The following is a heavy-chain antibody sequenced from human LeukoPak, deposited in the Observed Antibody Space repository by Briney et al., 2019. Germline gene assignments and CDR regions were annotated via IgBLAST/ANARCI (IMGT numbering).Heavy chain of an antibody. D-gene: IGHD3-22*01. CDR2: ISSSGSTI. V-gene: IGHV3-48*03. Sequence: GGSLRLSCAASGFTFSNYEMHRVRQAPGKGLEWVSYISSSGSTIYYADSVKGRFTISRDNSKNTLYLQMNSLRAEDTAVYYCAKSYYDSSGYRGDLAYWGQGTLVTVSS. CDR3: AKSYYDSSGYRGDLAY. CDR1: GFTFSNYE. J-gene: IGHJ4*02.